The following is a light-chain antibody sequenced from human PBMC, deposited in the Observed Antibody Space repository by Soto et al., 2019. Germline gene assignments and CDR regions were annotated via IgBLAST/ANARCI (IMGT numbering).Light chain of an antibody. V-gene: IGKV3-20*01. Sequence: EIVLTQSPGTLSLSPGERATLSCRASKSVSSYLAWYQQKPGQAPRLLIYGTSSRATGIPDRFSGSGSGTDFTLSISRLESEDFAVYYCQQYDTAPHTFGQGTKLEIK. CDR3: QQYDTAPHT. CDR1: KSVSSY. J-gene: IGKJ2*01. CDR2: GTS.